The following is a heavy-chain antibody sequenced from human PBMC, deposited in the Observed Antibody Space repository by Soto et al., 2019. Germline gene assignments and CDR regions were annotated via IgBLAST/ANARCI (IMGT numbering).Heavy chain of an antibody. D-gene: IGHD1-26*01. Sequence: VQLVESGGGLVQPGGSLRLSCAASGFIFSDHYMDWVRQAPGKGLEWVGRIKNKANSYTTAYAASVKGRFTISRDDSKNSLYRQMNSLKTEDTAVYYCTRISLVGDTGGRYFDYWGQGTMLTVSS. CDR3: TRISLVGDTGGRYFDY. CDR1: GFIFSDHY. V-gene: IGHV3-72*01. CDR2: IKNKANSYTT. J-gene: IGHJ4*02.